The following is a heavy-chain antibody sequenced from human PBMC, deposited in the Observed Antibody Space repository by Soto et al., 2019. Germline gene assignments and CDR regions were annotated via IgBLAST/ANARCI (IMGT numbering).Heavy chain of an antibody. J-gene: IGHJ4*02. D-gene: IGHD2-15*01. Sequence: QVQLVESGGGVVQPGRSLRLSCAASGFIFNEYGMHWVRQAPGKGLEWGAVIWYDGSNKYYADSVKGRFTFSRDNSKNTMSLQMNSLRVEDTAMYYCARWGCSGSNCNLNQRSFDLWGQGTLVTVSS. CDR3: ARWGCSGSNCNLNQRSFDL. CDR2: IWYDGSNK. CDR1: GFIFNEYG. V-gene: IGHV3-33*01.